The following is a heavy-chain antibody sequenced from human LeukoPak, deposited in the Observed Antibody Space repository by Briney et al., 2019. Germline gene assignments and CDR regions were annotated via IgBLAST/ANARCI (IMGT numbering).Heavy chain of an antibody. J-gene: IGHJ6*03. CDR3: ARDSLGYDFWSGYERFDYYYYYMDV. D-gene: IGHD3-3*01. Sequence: SVKVSCKASGGTLSSYAISWVRQAPGQGLEWMGGIIPIFGTANYAQKFQGRVTITTDESTSTAYMELSSLRSEDTAVYYCARDSLGYDFWSGYERFDYYYYYMDVWAKGTTVTVSS. CDR1: GGTLSSYA. CDR2: IIPIFGTA. V-gene: IGHV1-69*05.